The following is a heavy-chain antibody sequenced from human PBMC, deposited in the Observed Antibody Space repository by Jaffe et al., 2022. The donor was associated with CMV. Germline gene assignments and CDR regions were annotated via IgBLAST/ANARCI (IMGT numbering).Heavy chain of an antibody. D-gene: IGHD2-2*01. J-gene: IGHJ6*02. CDR2: MSSRRDTI. Sequence: EEQLVESGGGLVQPGGSLRLSCEASGFTLSGYGMNWVRQAPGKGLEWVSYMSSRRDTIVYADSVRGRLTISRDNAKNSLFLQMNSLRDDDTAVYYCARDRDVEVTPAAIAWGPNQRKRQYSYYGMDVWGQGTTVTVSS. V-gene: IGHV3-48*02. CDR1: GFTLSGYG. CDR3: ARDRDVEVTPAAIAWGPNQRKRQYSYYGMDV.